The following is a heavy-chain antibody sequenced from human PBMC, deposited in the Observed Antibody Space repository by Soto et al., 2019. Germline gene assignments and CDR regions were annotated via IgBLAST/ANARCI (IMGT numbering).Heavy chain of an antibody. V-gene: IGHV1-2*02. J-gene: IGHJ4*02. Sequence: EASVKVSCKASGYTFSGFYMHWVRQAPGQGLGWMGWINPNSGGTKSAEKFQGRVTMTRDTSISTAYMELSRLTSDDTAVYYCASAAVTGTAGLDFWGQGTQVTVS. D-gene: IGHD6-19*01. CDR2: INPNSGGT. CDR3: ASAAVTGTAGLDF. CDR1: GYTFSGFY.